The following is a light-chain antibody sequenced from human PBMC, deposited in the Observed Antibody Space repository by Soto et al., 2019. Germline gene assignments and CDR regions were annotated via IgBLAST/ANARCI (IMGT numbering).Light chain of an antibody. Sequence: DIQMTQSPSTLSVSVGDRVAITCRASQSINTWLAWYQQKPGTAPKLLISKASSLGRGVPSRFSGNGSETEFTLTISSLQPDDFAAYYCQHYGRYPYSLGQGTKLEIK. CDR2: KAS. J-gene: IGKJ2*03. CDR3: QHYGRYPYS. V-gene: IGKV1-5*03. CDR1: QSINTW.